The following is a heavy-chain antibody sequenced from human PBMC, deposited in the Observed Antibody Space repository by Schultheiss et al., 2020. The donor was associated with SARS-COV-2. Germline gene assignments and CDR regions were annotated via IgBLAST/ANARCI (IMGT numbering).Heavy chain of an antibody. CDR3: ARGPEVVPAAIVPHYGMDV. Sequence: GGSLRLSCAASGFTFSSYAMSWVRQAPGKGLEWVSAISGSGGSTYYADSVKGRFTISRDNAKNSLYLQMNSLRAEDTAVYYCARGPEVVPAAIVPHYGMDVWGQGTTVTVS. V-gene: IGHV3-23*01. CDR1: GFTFSSYA. CDR2: ISGSGGST. D-gene: IGHD2-2*01. J-gene: IGHJ6*02.